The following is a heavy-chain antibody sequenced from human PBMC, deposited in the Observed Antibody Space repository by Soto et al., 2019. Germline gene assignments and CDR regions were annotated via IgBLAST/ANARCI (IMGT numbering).Heavy chain of an antibody. CDR3: AIGHWLGK. CDR2: IKQDGNEK. V-gene: IGHV3-7*01. Sequence: EVQLVDSGGALVQPGESLRLSCAASGFTFSDYLMTWVRQAPGKGLEWEATIKQDGNEKYYVDSVKGRFTISRDNAKNPLYLQLNALRAEDTAVYYCAIGHWLGKWGQGALVTVSS. J-gene: IGHJ4*02. CDR1: GFTFSDYL. D-gene: IGHD6-19*01.